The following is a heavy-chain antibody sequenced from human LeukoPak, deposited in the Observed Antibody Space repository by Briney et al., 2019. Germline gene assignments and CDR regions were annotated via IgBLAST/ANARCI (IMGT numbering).Heavy chain of an antibody. CDR1: GYTFTGYY. Sequence: GASVKVSCKASGYTFTGYYMHWVRQAPGQGLEWMGWINPSSGGTYYAQKFQGRVTMTRDTSISTAYMELSRLRSDDTAVYYCARGRPPISFTDAFDIWGQGTMVTVSS. J-gene: IGHJ3*02. D-gene: IGHD3-16*01. CDR2: INPSSGGT. CDR3: ARGRPPISFTDAFDI. V-gene: IGHV1-2*02.